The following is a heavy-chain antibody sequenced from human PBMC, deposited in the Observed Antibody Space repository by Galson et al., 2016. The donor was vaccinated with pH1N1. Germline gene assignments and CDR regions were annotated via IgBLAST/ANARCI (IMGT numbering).Heavy chain of an antibody. D-gene: IGHD3-16*02. V-gene: IGHV3-7*01. CDR3: ARAIGSRSAY. J-gene: IGHJ4*02. CDR2: IKEDGSET. CDR1: GFTFSNYW. Sequence: SLRLSCAASGFTFSNYWMHWVRQVPGKVLEWVANIKEDGSETSYVDSVRGRFTISRDNAKNSLYLQMNSLRDEDTALYYCARAIGSRSAYWGQGTLVTVSS.